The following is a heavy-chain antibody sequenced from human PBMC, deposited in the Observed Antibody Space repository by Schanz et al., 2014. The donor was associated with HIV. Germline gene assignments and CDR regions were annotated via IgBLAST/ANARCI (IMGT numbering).Heavy chain of an antibody. V-gene: IGHV3-23*01. CDR1: GFTFSNYA. CDR2: ISDTGVRT. J-gene: IGHJ6*02. CDR3: ARDSYYDRSRYSGYYYYGMDV. Sequence: EVQLLESGGGLVQPGGSLRLSCEASGFTFSNYAMSWVRQAPGKGLEWVSGISDTGVRTNYADSVKGRFTISRDNAKNSLYLQMSSLRAEDTAVYYCARDSYYDRSRYSGYYYYGMDVWGQGTTVTVS. D-gene: IGHD3-9*01.